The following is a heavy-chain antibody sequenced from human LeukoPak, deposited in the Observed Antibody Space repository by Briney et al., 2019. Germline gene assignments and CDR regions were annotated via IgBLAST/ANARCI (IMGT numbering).Heavy chain of an antibody. J-gene: IGHJ5*02. CDR1: GYTFTGYY. V-gene: IGHV1-2*02. Sequence: ASVKVSCKASGYTFTGYYMHWVRQAPGQGLEWTGWINPNSGGTNYAQVFQGRVTLTRDTSISTVYLEVTRLKFDDTAIYYCARDRSRGSGQFDPWGQGTLVTVSS. CDR2: INPNSGGT. CDR3: ARDRSRGSGQFDP. D-gene: IGHD3-10*01.